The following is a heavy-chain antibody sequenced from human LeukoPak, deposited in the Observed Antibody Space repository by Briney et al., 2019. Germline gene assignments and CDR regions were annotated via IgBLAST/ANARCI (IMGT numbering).Heavy chain of an antibody. CDR3: ARDGAEYFDTSGYYGPDY. V-gene: IGHV1-2*02. CDR2: INPNSGGA. CDR1: GYTFTGYY. D-gene: IGHD3-22*01. J-gene: IGHJ4*02. Sequence: GASVKVSCKASGYTFTGYYIHWVRQAPGQGLEWVGWINPNSGGAKYEQKFQGRVTMTRDTSISTAYMELSRLRSDDTAVYYCARDGAEYFDTSGYYGPDYWGQGTLVTVSP.